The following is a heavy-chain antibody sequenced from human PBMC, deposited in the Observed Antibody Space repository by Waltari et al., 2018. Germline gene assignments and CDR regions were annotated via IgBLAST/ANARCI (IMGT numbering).Heavy chain of an antibody. CDR3: ARESWNGSGSYFYYYYYMDV. CDR2: IYYSGST. V-gene: IGHV4-59*01. D-gene: IGHD3-10*01. Sequence: QVQLQESGPGLVKPSETLSLTCTVSGGSISSYSWSWIRQPPGTGLEWIGYIYYSGSTNYNPSLKSRVTISVDTSKNQFSLKLSSVTAADTAVYYCARESWNGSGSYFYYYYYMDVWGKGTTVTVSS. CDR1: GGSISSYS. J-gene: IGHJ6*03.